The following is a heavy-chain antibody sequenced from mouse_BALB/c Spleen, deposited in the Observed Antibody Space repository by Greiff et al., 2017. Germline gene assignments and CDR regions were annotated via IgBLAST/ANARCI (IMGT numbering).Heavy chain of an antibody. CDR2: ISYSGST. V-gene: IGHV3-2*02. CDR3: ARNDYYGSSFLYFDY. CDR1: GYSITSDYA. D-gene: IGHD1-1*01. J-gene: IGHJ2*01. Sequence: ESGPGLVKPSQSLSLTCTVTGYSITSDYAWNWIRQFPGNKLEWMGYISYSGSTSYNPSLKSRISITRDTSKNQFFLQLNSVTTEDTATYYCARNDYYGSSFLYFDYWGQGTTLTVSS.